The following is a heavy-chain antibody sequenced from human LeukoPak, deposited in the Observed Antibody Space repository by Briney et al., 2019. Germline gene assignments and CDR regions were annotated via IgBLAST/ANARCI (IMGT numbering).Heavy chain of an antibody. CDR1: GFTISSYA. D-gene: IGHD6-13*01. J-gene: IGHJ1*01. Sequence: GGSLRLSCAASGFTISSYAMSWVRQAPGKGLEWVSAISGSGGSTYYADSVKGRFTISRDNSKNTLYLQMNSLRAEDTAVYYCAKGLEGIAAADLQHWGQGTLVTVSS. CDR2: ISGSGGST. V-gene: IGHV3-23*01. CDR3: AKGLEGIAAADLQH.